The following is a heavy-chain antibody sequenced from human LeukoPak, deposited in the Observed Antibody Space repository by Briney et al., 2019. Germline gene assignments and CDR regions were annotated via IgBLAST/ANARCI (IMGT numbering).Heavy chain of an antibody. CDR1: GGSISSSSYY. CDR3: ARDRQSSGWSGQALFDY. CDR2: IYYSGST. J-gene: IGHJ4*02. Sequence: PSETLSLTCTVSGGSISSSSYYWGWIRQPPGKGLEWIGSIYYSGSTYYNPSLKSRVTIAVDTSKNQFSLKLSSVTAADTAVYYCARDRQSSGWSGQALFDYWGQGTLVTVSS. V-gene: IGHV4-39*07. D-gene: IGHD6-19*01.